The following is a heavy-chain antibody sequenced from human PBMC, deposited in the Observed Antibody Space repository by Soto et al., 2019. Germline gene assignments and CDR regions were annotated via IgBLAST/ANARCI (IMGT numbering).Heavy chain of an antibody. D-gene: IGHD3-10*01. CDR2: INHSGST. CDR1: GGSFSGYS. J-gene: IGHJ4*02. V-gene: IGHV4-34*01. CDR3: ARDKITGLFDY. Sequence: QVQLQQWGAGLLKPSETLSLTCAVYGGSFSGYSWTWIRQPPGTGLEWIGEINHSGSTNYNPSLKSRVTISVDTSKSQFSLTLPSVTAADTAVYYCARDKITGLFDYWGQGTLVTVSS.